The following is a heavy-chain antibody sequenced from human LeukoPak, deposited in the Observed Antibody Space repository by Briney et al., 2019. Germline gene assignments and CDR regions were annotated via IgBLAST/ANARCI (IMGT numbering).Heavy chain of an antibody. V-gene: IGHV1-18*01. D-gene: IGHD3-3*01. Sequence: ASVKVSCKASGYTFTSYGISWVRQAPGQGLEWMGWISACNGNTNYAQKLQGRVTMTTDTSTSTAYMELRSLRSDDTAVYYCARDSYFWSGYYTGWFDPWGQGTLVTVSS. J-gene: IGHJ5*02. CDR1: GYTFTSYG. CDR2: ISACNGNT. CDR3: ARDSYFWSGYYTGWFDP.